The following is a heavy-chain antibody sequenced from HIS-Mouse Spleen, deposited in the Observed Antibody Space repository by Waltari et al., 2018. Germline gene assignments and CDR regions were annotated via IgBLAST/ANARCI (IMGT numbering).Heavy chain of an antibody. D-gene: IGHD6-13*01. Sequence: QLQLQESGPGLVKPSETLSLTCTVSGGSISSSSYYWGWIRQPPGKGLEWIGSIYYSGSTYYNPSLKSRVTISVDTSKNQFSLKLSSVTAADTAVYYCARDSGYSSSWYYFDYWGQGTLVTVSS. CDR3: ARDSGYSSSWYYFDY. CDR2: IYYSGST. J-gene: IGHJ4*02. V-gene: IGHV4-39*07. CDR1: GGSISSSSYY.